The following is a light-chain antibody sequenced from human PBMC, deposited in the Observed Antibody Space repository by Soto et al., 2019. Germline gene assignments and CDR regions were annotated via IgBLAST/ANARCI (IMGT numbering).Light chain of an antibody. CDR2: DAS. Sequence: EIVLTQSPATLSLSPGERATLSCRASQSVSFFLAWYQQKPGQAPRLLIYDASNRATGVPARFSGSGSGTDFTLTISSLEPEDFAVYYCQQRTSPRTFGQGTKVGMK. CDR1: QSVSFF. J-gene: IGKJ1*01. V-gene: IGKV3-11*01. CDR3: QQRTSPRT.